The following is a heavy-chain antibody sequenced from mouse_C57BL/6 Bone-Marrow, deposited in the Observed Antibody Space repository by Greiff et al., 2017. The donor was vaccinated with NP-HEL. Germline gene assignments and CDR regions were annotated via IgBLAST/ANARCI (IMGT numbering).Heavy chain of an antibody. CDR1: GYTFTSYG. CDR3: ARFTTVVAPTTHYYAMDY. D-gene: IGHD1-1*01. J-gene: IGHJ4*01. CDR2: IYPRSGNT. V-gene: IGHV1-81*01. Sequence: QVQLQQSGAELARPGASVKLSCKASGYTFTSYGISWVKQRTGQGLEWIGEIYPRSGNTYYNEKFKGKATLTADKSSSTAYMELRSLTSEDSAVYFCARFTTVVAPTTHYYAMDYWGQGTSVTVSS.